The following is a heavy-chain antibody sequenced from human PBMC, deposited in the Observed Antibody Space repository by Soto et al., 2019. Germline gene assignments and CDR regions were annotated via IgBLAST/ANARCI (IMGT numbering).Heavy chain of an antibody. V-gene: IGHV1-3*01. CDR2: INAGNGNT. J-gene: IGHJ5*02. CDR3: ATAKLERLPRWFDP. Sequence: ASVKVSCKASGYTFTSYAMHWVRQAPGQRLEWMGWINAGNGNTKYSQKFQGRVTITRDTSASTAYMELSSLRSEDTAVYYCATAKLERLPRWFDPWGQGTLVTVSS. CDR1: GYTFTSYA. D-gene: IGHD1-1*01.